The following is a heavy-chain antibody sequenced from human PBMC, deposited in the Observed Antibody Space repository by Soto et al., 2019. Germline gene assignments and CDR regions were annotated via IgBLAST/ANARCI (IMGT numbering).Heavy chain of an antibody. CDR3: VRGISLRFGIDF. Sequence: EVQLVDSGGGLVQPGGSLRLSCVVSGFTFSNYWMNWVRQAPGKGMEWGANIKQDGSEKYYVDSVKGRFTISRDNAKNSLYLQMNNLRAEDTAVYYCVRGISLRFGIDFWGQGTLVTVSS. CDR1: GFTFSNYW. J-gene: IGHJ4*02. V-gene: IGHV3-7*04. D-gene: IGHD3-10*01. CDR2: IKQDGSEK.